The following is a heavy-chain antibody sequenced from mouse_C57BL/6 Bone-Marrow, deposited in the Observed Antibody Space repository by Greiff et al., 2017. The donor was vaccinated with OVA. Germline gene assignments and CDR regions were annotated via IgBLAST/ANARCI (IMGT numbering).Heavy chain of an antibody. Sequence: QVHVKQSGAELVRPGTSVKMSCKASGYTFTNYWIGWAKQRPGHGLEWIGDIYPGGGYTNYNEKFKGKATLTADKSSSTAYMQFSSLTSEDSAIYYCARELDYYGSSSPFAYWGQGTLVTVSA. J-gene: IGHJ3*01. CDR1: GYTFTNYW. V-gene: IGHV1-63*01. D-gene: IGHD1-1*01. CDR2: IYPGGGYT. CDR3: ARELDYYGSSSPFAY.